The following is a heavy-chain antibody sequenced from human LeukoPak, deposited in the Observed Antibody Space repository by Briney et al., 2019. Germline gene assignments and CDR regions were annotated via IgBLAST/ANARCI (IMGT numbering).Heavy chain of an antibody. Sequence: SVKVSCKASGGTFSSYAISWVRQAPGQGLEWMGRIIPILGIANYAQKFQGRVTITADKSTSTAYMELSSLRSEDTAVYYCARSGQQLIPYNWFDPWGQGTLVTVSS. CDR1: GGTFSSYA. D-gene: IGHD6-13*01. J-gene: IGHJ5*02. V-gene: IGHV1-69*04. CDR3: ARSGQQLIPYNWFDP. CDR2: IIPILGIA.